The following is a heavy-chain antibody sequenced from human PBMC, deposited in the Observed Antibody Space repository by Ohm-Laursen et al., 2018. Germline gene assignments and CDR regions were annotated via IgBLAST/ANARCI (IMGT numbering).Heavy chain of an antibody. D-gene: IGHD2-2*01. CDR2: INPNSGGT. Sequence: GASVKVSCKASGYTFTGYYMHWVRQAPGQGLEWMGWINPNSGGTNYAQKFQGRVTMTRDTSISTAYMELSSLRSDDTAVYYCARGPPYIVVVPAAKVRFDPWGQGTLVTVSS. J-gene: IGHJ5*02. V-gene: IGHV1-2*02. CDR3: ARGPPYIVVVPAAKVRFDP. CDR1: GYTFTGYY.